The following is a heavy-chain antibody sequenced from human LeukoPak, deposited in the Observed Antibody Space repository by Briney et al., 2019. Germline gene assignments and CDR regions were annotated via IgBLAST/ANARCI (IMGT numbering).Heavy chain of an antibody. D-gene: IGHD1-1*01. J-gene: IGHJ5*02. CDR1: GFTFSSYD. Sequence: PGGSLRLSRAASGFTFSSYDMHWVRQATGKGLEWVSAIGTAGDTYYPGSVKGRFTISRENAKNSLYLQMNSLRAGDTAVYYCARVVKVPEGAWFDPWGQGTLVTVSS. V-gene: IGHV3-13*01. CDR2: IGTAGDT. CDR3: ARVVKVPEGAWFDP.